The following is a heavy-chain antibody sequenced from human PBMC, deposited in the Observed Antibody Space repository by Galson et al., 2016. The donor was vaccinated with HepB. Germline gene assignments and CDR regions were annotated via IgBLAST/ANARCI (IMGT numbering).Heavy chain of an antibody. CDR1: GDTFSGDY. Sequence: SVKVSCKASGDTFSGDYIHWVRQAPGQGLEFMAWIRPRTGDTKYAQRFQGRVSVTRDTSISTAYMVLSSLTSDDTAVYYCAKEVAGSGSYDNWGQGALVTVSS. CDR3: AKEVAGSGSYDN. J-gene: IGHJ4*02. V-gene: IGHV1-2*02. CDR2: IRPRTGDT. D-gene: IGHD6-19*01.